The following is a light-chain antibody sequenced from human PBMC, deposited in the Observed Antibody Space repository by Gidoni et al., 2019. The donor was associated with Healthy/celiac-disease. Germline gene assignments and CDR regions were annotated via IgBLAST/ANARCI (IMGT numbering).Light chain of an antibody. CDR2: GAS. CDR1: QSVSSN. V-gene: IGKV3-15*01. Sequence: EIVMTRSPATLSVSPGERATLSCRASQSVSSNLAWYQQKPGQAPRLLIYGASTRATGIPARFSGSGSGTEFTHTISSLQSEDFAVYYCQQYNNWPFTFGPXTKVDIK. J-gene: IGKJ3*01. CDR3: QQYNNWPFT.